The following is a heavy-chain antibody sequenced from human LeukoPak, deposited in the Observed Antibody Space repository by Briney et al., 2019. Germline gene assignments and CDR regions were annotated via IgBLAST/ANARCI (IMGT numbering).Heavy chain of an antibody. J-gene: IGHJ6*02. Sequence: ASVKVSCKASGGTFSSYAISWVRQAPGQGLEWMGRIIPILGIANYAQKFQGRVTITADKSTSTAYMELSSLRSEDTAVYYCARDSGYCSSTSCYGYYYYGMDVWGQGTTVTVSS. V-gene: IGHV1-69*04. CDR3: ARDSGYCSSTSCYGYYYYGMDV. CDR1: GGTFSSYA. CDR2: IIPILGIA. D-gene: IGHD2-2*01.